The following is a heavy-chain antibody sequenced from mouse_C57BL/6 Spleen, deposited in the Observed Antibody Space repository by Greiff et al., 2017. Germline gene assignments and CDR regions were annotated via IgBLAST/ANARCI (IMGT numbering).Heavy chain of an antibody. J-gene: IGHJ3*01. CDR1: GYTFTSYW. Sequence: VQLQQPGAELVMPGASVKLSCKASGYTFTSYWMHWVKQRPGQGLEWIGEIDPSYSYTNYNQKFKGKSTLTVDKSSSTAYMQLSSLTSEDSSVYYCARGLGIATRGFAYWGQGTLVTVSA. CDR3: ARGLGIATRGFAY. CDR2: IDPSYSYT. D-gene: IGHD5-2*01. V-gene: IGHV1-69*01.